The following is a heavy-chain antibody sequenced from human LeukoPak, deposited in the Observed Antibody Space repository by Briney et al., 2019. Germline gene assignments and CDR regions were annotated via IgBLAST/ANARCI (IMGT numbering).Heavy chain of an antibody. CDR2: IYSGGST. V-gene: IGHV3-53*01. CDR1: GFTVSSNY. J-gene: IGHJ4*02. Sequence: GGSLSLFCAASGFTVSSNYVSWVRQAPGKGLEWVSVIYSGGSTYYADSVKGRFTISRDNSKNTLYLQMNSLRAEDTAVYYCARGGSSSWYVLDYWGQGTLVTVSS. D-gene: IGHD6-13*01. CDR3: ARGGSSSWYVLDY.